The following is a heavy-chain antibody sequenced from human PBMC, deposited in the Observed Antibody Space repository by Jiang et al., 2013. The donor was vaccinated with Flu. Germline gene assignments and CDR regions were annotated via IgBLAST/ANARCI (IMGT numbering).Heavy chain of an antibody. Sequence: TSYAQRFQGRVTMTRDTSTSTVHMDLSSLRSEDTAVYYCARPSSGAYSGYGLDYWGQGTLVTVSS. J-gene: IGHJ4*02. CDR2: T. V-gene: IGHV1-46*01. D-gene: IGHD5-12*01. CDR3: ARPSSGAYSGYGLDY.